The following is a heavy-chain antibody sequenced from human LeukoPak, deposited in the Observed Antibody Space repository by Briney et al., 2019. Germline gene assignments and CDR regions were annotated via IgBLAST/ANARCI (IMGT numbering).Heavy chain of an antibody. D-gene: IGHD3-22*01. Sequence: GASVKVSCKVSGYTLTELSMHWVRQAPGKGLEWMGGFDPEDGETIYAQKFQGRVTMTEDTSTDTAYMELSSLRSEDTAVYYCATGNKGSYYYDSSTYDYWGQGTLVTVSS. V-gene: IGHV1-24*01. CDR1: GYTLTELS. CDR2: FDPEDGET. CDR3: ATGNKGSYYYDSSTYDY. J-gene: IGHJ4*02.